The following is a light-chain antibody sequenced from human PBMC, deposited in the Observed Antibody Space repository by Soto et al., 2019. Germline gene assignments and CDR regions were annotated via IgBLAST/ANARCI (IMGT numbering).Light chain of an antibody. V-gene: IGKV3-15*01. Sequence: EIMMTQSPVTLSVSPGERATLSCRASQSVNSNLAWYQQKPGQAPRLLIYGASTRATGIPASFIGNGSGTEFTLTASSLQPEDFAVYYCQQSYSTPYTFGQGTKLEIK. CDR2: GAS. CDR3: QQSYSTPYT. CDR1: QSVNSN. J-gene: IGKJ2*01.